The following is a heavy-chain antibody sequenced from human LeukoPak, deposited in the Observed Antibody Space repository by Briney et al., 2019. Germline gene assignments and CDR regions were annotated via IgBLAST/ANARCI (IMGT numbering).Heavy chain of an antibody. CDR2: ISYTGTYI. D-gene: IGHD5-18*01. Sequence: GGSLRLSCAASAFSLSAYNMNWVRQAPGKGLEWVSSISYTGTYIYYADSVKGRFTISRDNSKNTLYLQMNSLRAEDTAVYYCANRKAIQSGYSYGTDYWGQGTLVTVSS. CDR3: ANRKAIQSGYSYGTDY. V-gene: IGHV3-21*01. J-gene: IGHJ4*02. CDR1: AFSLSAYN.